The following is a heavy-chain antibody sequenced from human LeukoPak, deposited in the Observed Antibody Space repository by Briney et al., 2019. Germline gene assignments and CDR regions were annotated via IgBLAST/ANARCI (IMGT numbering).Heavy chain of an antibody. J-gene: IGHJ4*02. CDR2: IYSGGST. V-gene: IGHV3-53*01. CDR1: GFTVSSNY. D-gene: IGHD6-25*01. Sequence: GGSLRLSCAASGFTVSSNYMSWDRQAPGKGLEWVSVIYSGGSTYYADSVKGRFTISRDNSKNTLYLQMNSLRAEDTAVYYCARGPARAAFDYWGQGTLVTVSS. CDR3: ARGPARAAFDY.